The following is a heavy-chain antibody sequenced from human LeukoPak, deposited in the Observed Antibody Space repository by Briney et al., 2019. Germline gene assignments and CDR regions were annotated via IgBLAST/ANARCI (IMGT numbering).Heavy chain of an antibody. CDR3: ARHGSGDFDYYYGMDV. J-gene: IGHJ6*02. V-gene: IGHV4-59*01. D-gene: IGHD6-19*01. CDR2: IYYSGST. CDR1: GGSISSYY. Sequence: KPSETLSLTCTVSGGSISSYYWSWIRQPPGKGLEWIGYIYYSGSTNYNPSLKSRVTISVDTSKNQFSLKLSSVTAAGTAVYYCARHGSGDFDYYYGMDVWGQGTTVTDSS.